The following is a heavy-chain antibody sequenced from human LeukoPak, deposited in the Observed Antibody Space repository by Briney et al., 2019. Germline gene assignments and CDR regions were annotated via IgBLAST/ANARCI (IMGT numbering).Heavy chain of an antibody. CDR1: GFTFSRYA. J-gene: IGHJ6*02. Sequence: PGGSLRLSWAASGFTFSRYAMSWVRPAPGKGLEWVSAISGRGGSTYYADSVQGRYTISRDNSKNTLYLQMSSLRAEDTAVYYCAKAAAPLRYCDRIGDYYTYGMDVWGQGTTVTVSS. V-gene: IGHV3-23*01. CDR2: ISGRGGST. D-gene: IGHD3-9*01. CDR3: AKAAAPLRYCDRIGDYYTYGMDV.